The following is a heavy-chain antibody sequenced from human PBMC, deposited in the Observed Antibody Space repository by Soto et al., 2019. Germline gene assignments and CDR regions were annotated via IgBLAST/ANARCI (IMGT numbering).Heavy chain of an antibody. J-gene: IGHJ4*02. CDR3: AKEESADVDY. V-gene: IGHV3-21*01. CDR1: GFTFSSYS. CDR2: VSRDSGSI. Sequence: GGSLRLSCAASGFTFSSYSMNWVRQAPGKGLEWVSSVSRDSGSIYYADSVKGRFTISRDNAKNSLYLQMNSLRAEDTAVYYCAKEESADVDYWGQGTLVTVSS.